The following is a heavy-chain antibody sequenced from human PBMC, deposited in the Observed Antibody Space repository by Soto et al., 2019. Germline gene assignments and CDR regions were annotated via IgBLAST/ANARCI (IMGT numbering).Heavy chain of an antibody. CDR1: GGSISSGGYY. J-gene: IGHJ4*02. Sequence: TLSLTCTVSGGSISSGGYYWSWIRQHPGKGLEWIGYIYYSGSTYYNPSLKSRVTISVDTSKNQFSLKLSSVTAADTAVYYCAREGNKGTYGYVDYWGQGTLVTVSS. V-gene: IGHV4-31*03. D-gene: IGHD5-18*01. CDR3: AREGNKGTYGYVDY. CDR2: IYYSGST.